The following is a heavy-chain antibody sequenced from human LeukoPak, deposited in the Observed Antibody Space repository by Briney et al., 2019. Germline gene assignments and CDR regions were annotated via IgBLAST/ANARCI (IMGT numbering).Heavy chain of an antibody. CDR3: ASRPDTSVAALWDY. V-gene: IGHV1-2*02. Sequence: ASVKVSCKASGYSFSDYYVHWVRQAPGQGLEWMGWIRPISGDTNYAQKFQGRVTMTSDASISTAYVELRSLRHDDTAVYHCASRPDTSVAALWDYWGQGTLVTVSS. CDR1: GYSFSDYY. J-gene: IGHJ4*02. CDR2: IRPISGDT. D-gene: IGHD6-19*01.